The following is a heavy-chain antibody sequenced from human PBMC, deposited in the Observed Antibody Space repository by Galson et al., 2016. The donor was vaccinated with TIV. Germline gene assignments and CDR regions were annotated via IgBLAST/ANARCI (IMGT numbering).Heavy chain of an antibody. D-gene: IGHD3-3*01. CDR2: IRSRAYGGTT. V-gene: IGHV3-49*04. J-gene: IGHJ6*02. CDR1: GFTFGDFA. CDR3: TTFGVASRYYYYYGMDV. Sequence: SLRLSCAASGFTFGDFAMSWVRQAPRKGLEWVGFIRSRAYGGTTEYAASVKGRLTISRDDSKRIAYLQMNSLKTEDTAVYYCTTFGVASRYYYYYGMDVWGQGTTVTVSS.